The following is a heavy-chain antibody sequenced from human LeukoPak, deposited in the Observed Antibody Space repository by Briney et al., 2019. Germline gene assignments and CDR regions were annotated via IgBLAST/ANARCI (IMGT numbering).Heavy chain of an antibody. Sequence: ASVKVSCKASGYTFTSYGISWVRQAPGQGLEWMGWITAYNGNTNYAQKLQGRVTMTTDTSTNTAYMELRSLRSDDTAVYYCARDKSRYGSGSYYKPLYYYYGMDVWGQGTTVTVSS. CDR3: ARDKSRYGSGSYYKPLYYYYGMDV. J-gene: IGHJ6*02. CDR1: GYTFTSYG. D-gene: IGHD3-10*01. V-gene: IGHV1-18*01. CDR2: ITAYNGNT.